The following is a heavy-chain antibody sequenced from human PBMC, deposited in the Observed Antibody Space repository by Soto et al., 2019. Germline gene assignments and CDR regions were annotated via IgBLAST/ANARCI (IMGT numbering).Heavy chain of an antibody. V-gene: IGHV3-9*01. CDR1: GFTFDDYA. D-gene: IGHD5-12*01. CDR3: AKDSGDIVATGDAFDI. Sequence: GGSLRLSCAASGFTFDDYAMHWVRQAPGKGLEWVSGISWNSGSIGYADSVKGRFTISRDNAKNSLYLQMNSLRAEDTALYYCAKDSGDIVATGDAFDIWGQGTMVTVSS. CDR2: ISWNSGSI. J-gene: IGHJ3*02.